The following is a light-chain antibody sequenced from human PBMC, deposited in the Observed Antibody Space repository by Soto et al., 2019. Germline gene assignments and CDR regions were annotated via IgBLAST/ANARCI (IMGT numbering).Light chain of an antibody. CDR1: QGIGND. CDR2: KAS. V-gene: IGKV1-17*01. Sequence: DIQMTQSPSSLSASEGDRVTITCRTSQGIGNDLGWYQQKPGKAPKRLIYKASTLKSGVPSRFSGSGSGTEFTLTISSLQPDDFATYYCQHYNSYSEAFGQGAKVDIK. CDR3: QHYNSYSEA. J-gene: IGKJ1*01.